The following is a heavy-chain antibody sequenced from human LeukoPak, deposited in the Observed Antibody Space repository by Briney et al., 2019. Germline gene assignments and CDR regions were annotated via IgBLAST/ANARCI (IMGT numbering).Heavy chain of an antibody. D-gene: IGHD3-22*01. CDR2: MNPNSGNT. CDR1: GYTLTSYD. V-gene: IGHV1-8*01. CDR3: AREASVYDSSGYYDAFDI. J-gene: IGHJ3*02. Sequence: GASVKVSCKASGYTLTSYDINWVRQATGQGLEWMGWMNPNSGNTGYAQKFQGRVTMTRNTSISTAYMELSSLRSEDTAVYYCAREASVYDSSGYYDAFDIWGQGTMVTVSS.